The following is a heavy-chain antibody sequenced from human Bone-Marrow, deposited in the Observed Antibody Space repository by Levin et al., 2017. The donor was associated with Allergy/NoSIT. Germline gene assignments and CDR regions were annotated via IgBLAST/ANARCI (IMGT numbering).Heavy chain of an antibody. Sequence: ASVKVSCAASGFTFSSYSMNWVRQAPGKGLEWVSYISSSSSTIYYADSVKGRFTISRDNAKNSLYLQMNSLRAEDTAVYYCARVGCSGGSCYSSYYYGMDGWGQGTTVTVSS. J-gene: IGHJ6*02. D-gene: IGHD2-15*01. CDR1: GFTFSSYS. CDR3: ARVGCSGGSCYSSYYYGMDG. CDR2: ISSSSSTI. V-gene: IGHV3-48*01.